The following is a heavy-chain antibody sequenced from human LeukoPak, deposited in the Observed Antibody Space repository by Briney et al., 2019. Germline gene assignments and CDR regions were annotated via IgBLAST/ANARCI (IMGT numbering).Heavy chain of an antibody. Sequence: GGSLRLSCAASGFTFSSYWMSWVRQAPGKGLEWVANIKQDGSEKYYVDSVKGRFTISRDNAKNSLYLQMNSLRAEDTAVYYCARVSRRAYYYDSSGYYYDDYWGQGTLVTVSS. V-gene: IGHV3-7*01. CDR2: IKQDGSEK. J-gene: IGHJ4*02. D-gene: IGHD3-22*01. CDR3: ARVSRRAYYYDSSGYYYDDY. CDR1: GFTFSSYW.